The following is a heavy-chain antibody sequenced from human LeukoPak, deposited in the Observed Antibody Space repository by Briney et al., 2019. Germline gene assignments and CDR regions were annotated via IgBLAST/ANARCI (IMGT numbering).Heavy chain of an antibody. D-gene: IGHD3-22*01. CDR1: GFTFSDYY. V-gene: IGHV3-11*01. J-gene: IGHJ4*02. CDR3: ARAYYYDSSGYYYPPSFDY. CDR2: ISSSGSTI. Sequence: GGSLRLSCAASGFTFSDYYMSWIRQAPGKGLEWVSYISSSGSTIYYADSVKGRFTISRDNAKNSLYLQMNSLRAEDTAVYYCARAYYYDSSGYYYPPSFDYWGQGTLVTVSS.